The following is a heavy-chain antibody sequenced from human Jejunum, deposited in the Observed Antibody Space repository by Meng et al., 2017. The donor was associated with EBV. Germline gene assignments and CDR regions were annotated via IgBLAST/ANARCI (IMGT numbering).Heavy chain of an antibody. CDR3: ARPISGYTYYFDY. CDR1: GYTFTDYY. Sequence: GQLVQSGTEVKESWASVKVSCKSSGYTFTDYYLHWVRQAPGQGLEWMGRVNPNSGVTNYAEKFQGRVTMTRDTSISTSYMEVSRLTSDDTAVYYCARPISGYTYYFDYWGQGTLVTVSS. CDR2: VNPNSGVT. J-gene: IGHJ4*02. V-gene: IGHV1-2*06. D-gene: IGHD5-18*01.